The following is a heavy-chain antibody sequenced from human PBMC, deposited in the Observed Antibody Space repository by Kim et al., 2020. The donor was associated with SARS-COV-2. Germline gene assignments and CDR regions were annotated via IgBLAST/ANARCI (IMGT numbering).Heavy chain of an antibody. CDR3: AKDVGPAAGKGDYYYYGMDV. D-gene: IGHD6-13*01. CDR1: GFTFSSYG. V-gene: IGHV3-30*18. CDR2: ISYDGSNK. J-gene: IGHJ6*02. Sequence: GGSLRLSCAASGFTFSSYGMHWVRQAPGKGLEWVAVISYDGSNKYYADSVKGRFTISRDNSKNTLYLQMNSLRAEDTAVYYCAKDVGPAAGKGDYYYYGMDVWGQGTTVTVSS.